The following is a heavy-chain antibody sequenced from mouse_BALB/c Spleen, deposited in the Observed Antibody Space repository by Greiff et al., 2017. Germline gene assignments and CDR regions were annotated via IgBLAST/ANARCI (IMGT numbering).Heavy chain of an antibody. Sequence: EVKLMESGGGLVKPGGSLKLSCAASGFTFSSYAMSWVRQTPEKRLEWVASISSGGSTYYPDSVKGRFTISRDNARNILYLQMSSLRSEDTAMYYCARGPGSSWYFDVWGAGTTVTVSS. V-gene: IGHV5-6-5*01. CDR1: GFTFSSYA. J-gene: IGHJ1*01. D-gene: IGHD1-1*01. CDR3: ARGPGSSWYFDV. CDR2: ISSGGST.